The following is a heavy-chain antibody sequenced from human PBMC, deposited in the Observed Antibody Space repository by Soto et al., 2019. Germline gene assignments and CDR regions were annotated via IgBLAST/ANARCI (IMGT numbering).Heavy chain of an antibody. D-gene: IGHD2-2*01. Sequence: EVQLLESGGGLVQPGGSLRLSCAASGFSFSDYAMIWVRQAPGTGLDWVSAVSGSGASTYYADSVRGRFTVSRDNSKNTVYLQMNSLRAEDTAVYYCAKDYQGGGFASYGMGVWGQGTTVTVSS. CDR2: VSGSGAST. V-gene: IGHV3-23*01. CDR1: GFSFSDYA. CDR3: AKDYQGGGFASYGMGV. J-gene: IGHJ6*02.